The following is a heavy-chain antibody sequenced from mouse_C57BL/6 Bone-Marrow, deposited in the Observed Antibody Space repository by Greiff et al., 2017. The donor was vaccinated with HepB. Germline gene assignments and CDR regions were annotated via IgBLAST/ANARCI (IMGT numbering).Heavy chain of an antibody. J-gene: IGHJ4*01. Sequence: VKVVESGAELVRPGASVTLSCKASGYTFTDYEMHWVKQTPVHGLEWIGAIDPETGGTAYNQKFKGKAILTADKSSSTAYMELRSLTSEDSAVYYCTRRGMVTTTDYWGQGTSVTVSS. CDR3: TRRGMVTTTDY. CDR1: GYTFTDYE. CDR2: IDPETGGT. V-gene: IGHV1-15*01. D-gene: IGHD2-2*01.